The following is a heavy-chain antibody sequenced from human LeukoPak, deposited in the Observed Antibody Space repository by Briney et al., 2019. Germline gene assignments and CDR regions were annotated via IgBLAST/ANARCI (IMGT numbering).Heavy chain of an antibody. J-gene: IGHJ4*02. CDR2: IYYSGST. Sequence: SETLSLTCPVSGGSIGSYYWSWIRQPPGKGLEWNGYIYYSGSTNYNPSLKSRVPISVDTSKNQFSLKLNSVTAADTAVYYCARALLWFGEPSHIDYWGQGTLVTASS. V-gene: IGHV4-59*08. CDR3: ARALLWFGEPSHIDY. D-gene: IGHD3-10*01. CDR1: GGSIGSYY.